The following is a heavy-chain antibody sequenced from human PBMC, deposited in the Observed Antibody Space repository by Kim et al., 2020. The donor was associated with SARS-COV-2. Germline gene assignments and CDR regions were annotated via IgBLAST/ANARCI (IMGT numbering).Heavy chain of an antibody. J-gene: IGHJ4*02. CDR2: ISSSGTTI. CDR1: GFTFSDYY. Sequence: GGSLRLSCAASGFTFSDYYMNWFRQAPGKGLEWISYISSSGTTIYYADSVKGRFTVSRDNTKNSLYLQMNSLRAEDTAVYYCARDGVGQQLVCGDFDYWGQGTLVTVSS. D-gene: IGHD6-13*01. CDR3: ARDGVGQQLVCGDFDY. V-gene: IGHV3-11*01.